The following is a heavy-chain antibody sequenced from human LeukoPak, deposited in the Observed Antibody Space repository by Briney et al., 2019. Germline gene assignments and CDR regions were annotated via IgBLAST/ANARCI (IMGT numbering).Heavy chain of an antibody. V-gene: IGHV1-2*06. CDR1: GYTFTGYY. CDR3: ARQGYSGYDFAFDI. J-gene: IGHJ3*02. CDR2: INPNSGGT. Sequence: ASVKVSCKASGYTFTGYYMHWVRQAPGLGLEWMGRINPNSGGTNYAQKFQGRVTMTRDTSISTAYMELSRLRSDDTAVYYCARQGYSGYDFAFDIWGQGTMVTVSS. D-gene: IGHD5-12*01.